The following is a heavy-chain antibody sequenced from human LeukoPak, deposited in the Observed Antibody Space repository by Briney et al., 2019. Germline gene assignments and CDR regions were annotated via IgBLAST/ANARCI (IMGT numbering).Heavy chain of an antibody. CDR3: ARDSDDILTGYSPNWFDP. Sequence: GGSLRLSCAASGFTFSSYGMNWVRQAPGKGLEWISSISSSSSYIYYADSVKGRFTISRDNAKNSLYLQMNSLRAEDTAVYYCARDSDDILTGYSPNWFDPWGQGTLVTVSS. CDR2: ISSSSSYI. CDR1: GFTFSSYG. J-gene: IGHJ5*02. D-gene: IGHD3-9*01. V-gene: IGHV3-21*01.